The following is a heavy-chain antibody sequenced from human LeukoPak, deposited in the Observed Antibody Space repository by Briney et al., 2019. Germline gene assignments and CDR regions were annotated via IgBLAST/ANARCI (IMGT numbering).Heavy chain of an antibody. D-gene: IGHD4-11*01. CDR1: GFIFSHYA. Sequence: PGKSLRLSCATSGFIFSHYAMHWARQAPGKGLEWVAVIWSDSTNKYYSDAVKGRFAISRDDPSKMVYLQMNSLRVEDTAVYYCAKDIQRGFDYTNSLDYWGQGILVTVSS. CDR3: AKDIQRGFDYTNSLDY. CDR2: IWSDSTNK. J-gene: IGHJ4*02. V-gene: IGHV3-33*06.